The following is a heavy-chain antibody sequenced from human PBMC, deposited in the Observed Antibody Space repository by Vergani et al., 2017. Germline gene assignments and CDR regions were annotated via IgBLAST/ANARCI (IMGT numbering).Heavy chain of an antibody. D-gene: IGHD6-19*01. J-gene: IGHJ4*02. CDR3: ASNAGRIAVAGLDY. V-gene: IGHV3-30*04. CDR1: GFTFSSYA. CDR2: ISYDGSNK. Sequence: QVQLVESGGGVVQPGRSLRLSCAASGFTFSSYAMHWVRQAPGKGLEWVAVISYDGSNKYYADSVKGRFTISRDNSKNTLYLQMNSLRAEDTAVYYCASNAGRIAVAGLDYWGQGTLVTVSS.